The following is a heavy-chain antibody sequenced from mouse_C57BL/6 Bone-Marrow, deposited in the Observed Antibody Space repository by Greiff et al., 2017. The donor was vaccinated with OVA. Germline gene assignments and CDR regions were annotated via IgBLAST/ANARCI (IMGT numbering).Heavy chain of an antibody. V-gene: IGHV14-4*01. D-gene: IGHD3-2*02. Sequence: DVKLQESGAELVRPGASVKVSCTASGFNIKDDYMHWVKQRPEQGLEWIGWIDPENGDTEYASKFQGKATITADTSSNTAYLQLSSLTSEDTAVYYCTTAQAKAWFAYWGQGTLVTVSA. J-gene: IGHJ3*01. CDR3: TTAQAKAWFAY. CDR1: GFNIKDDY. CDR2: IDPENGDT.